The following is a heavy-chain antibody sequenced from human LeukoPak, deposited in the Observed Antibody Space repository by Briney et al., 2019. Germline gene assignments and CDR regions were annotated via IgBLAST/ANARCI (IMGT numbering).Heavy chain of an antibody. Sequence: GGSLRLSCAASGFTFSSYAMHWVRLAPGKGLEWVAVISYDGSNKYYADSVKGRFTISRDNSKNTLYLQMNSLRAEDTAVYYCARDKFIVATIDLLDYWGQGTLVTVSS. V-gene: IGHV3-30-3*01. CDR1: GFTFSSYA. CDR2: ISYDGSNK. D-gene: IGHD5-12*01. CDR3: ARDKFIVATIDLLDY. J-gene: IGHJ4*02.